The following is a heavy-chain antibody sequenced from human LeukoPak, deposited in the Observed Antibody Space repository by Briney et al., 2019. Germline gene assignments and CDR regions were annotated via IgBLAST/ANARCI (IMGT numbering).Heavy chain of an antibody. CDR3: AKDLERATSYSGPVA. CDR1: GFTFSSYA. Sequence: PGGSLRLSCAASGFTFSSYAMSWLRQAPGKGLEWVSDISGSGGSTYYADSVKGRFTISRDNSKNTLYLQMNSLRAEDTAVYYCAKDLERATSYSGPVAWGQGTLVTVSS. V-gene: IGHV3-23*01. J-gene: IGHJ5*02. D-gene: IGHD5-12*01. CDR2: ISGSGGST.